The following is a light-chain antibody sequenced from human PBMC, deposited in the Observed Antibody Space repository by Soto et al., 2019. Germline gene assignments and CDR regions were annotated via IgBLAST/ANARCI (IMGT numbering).Light chain of an antibody. J-gene: IGKJ1*01. V-gene: IGKV1-5*01. CDR1: QSISDW. CDR3: QQYKNYYPT. CDR2: DAS. Sequence: DIQMTQSPSTLSASVGDRVTITCRASQSISDWLAWYQQKPGKAPKILIYDASSLESGVPSRFSGSGSGTEFTLTISSLHPDDFAIYYCQQYKNYYPTFGQGTRVEIK.